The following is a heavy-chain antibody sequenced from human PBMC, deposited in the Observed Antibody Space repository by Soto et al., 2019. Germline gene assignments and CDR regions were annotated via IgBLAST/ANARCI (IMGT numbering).Heavy chain of an antibody. CDR1: GLTVSTNY. Sequence: PGGSLRLSCAASGLTVSTNYMSWVRQAPGKGLEWVSIIYYGGTTYYADSVKGRFTSVGPDGEILPEETVTMVPWPQPSKIPTVIDVPNPLQALPWG. CDR2: IYYGGTT. V-gene: IGHV3-66*01. D-gene: IGHD4-17*01. CDR3: VIDVPNPLQALP. J-gene: IGHJ5*02.